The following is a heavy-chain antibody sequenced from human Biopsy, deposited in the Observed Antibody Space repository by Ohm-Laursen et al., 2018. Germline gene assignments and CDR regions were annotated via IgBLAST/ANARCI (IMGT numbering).Heavy chain of an antibody. CDR3: GRREVVITHDAFDT. D-gene: IGHD3-22*01. Sequence: SDTLSLPCTVSGGSISSYYWTWIRKPPGKGLEWIGDVYYSGSTNQNPSLKSRVTILVDTSKNQFSLKLNSVTAADTAVYYCGRREVVITHDAFDTWGQGTMVTVSS. CDR2: VYYSGST. V-gene: IGHV4-59*08. J-gene: IGHJ3*02. CDR1: GGSISSYY.